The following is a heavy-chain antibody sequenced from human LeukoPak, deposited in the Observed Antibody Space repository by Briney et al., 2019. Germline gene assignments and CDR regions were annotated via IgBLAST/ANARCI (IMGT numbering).Heavy chain of an antibody. CDR2: IRYDGINK. Sequence: GYLRLSCAASGFTFSSYGMHWVRQAPGKGLEWVAFIRYDGINKYYADSVKGRFTISRDNSKNTLYLQMNSLRAEDTAVYYCAEDDSCDYFDYWGQGTLVTVSS. D-gene: IGHD3-22*01. CDR1: GFTFSSYG. V-gene: IGHV3-30*02. J-gene: IGHJ4*02. CDR3: AEDDSCDYFDY.